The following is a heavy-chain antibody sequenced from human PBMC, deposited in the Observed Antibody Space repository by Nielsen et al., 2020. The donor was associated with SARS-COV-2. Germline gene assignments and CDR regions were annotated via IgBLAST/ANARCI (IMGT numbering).Heavy chain of an antibody. J-gene: IGHJ4*02. CDR3: ARVYYYGSGSPLFDY. CDR2: IYYSGST. Sequence: SETLSLTCTVSGGSISSSSYYWGWIRQPPGKGLEWIGSIYYSGSTYYNPSLKSRVTISVDTSKNQFSLKLSSVTAADTAVYYCARVYYYGSGSPLFDYWGQGTRVTVSS. V-gene: IGHV4-39*01. D-gene: IGHD3-10*01. CDR1: GGSISSSSYY.